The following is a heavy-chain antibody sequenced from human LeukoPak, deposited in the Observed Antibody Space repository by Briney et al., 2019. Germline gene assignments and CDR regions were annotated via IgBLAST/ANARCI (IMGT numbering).Heavy chain of an antibody. CDR3: ARGLLSGSYVFDY. J-gene: IGHJ4*02. V-gene: IGHV1-69*01. Sequence: GSPVKVSCKASGGTFSSYAISWVRQAPGQGLEWMGGIIPIFGTANYAQKLQGRVTITADESTSTAYMELSSLRSEDTAVYYCARGLLSGSYVFDYWGQGTLVTVSS. CDR2: IIPIFGTA. CDR1: GGTFSSYA. D-gene: IGHD1-26*01.